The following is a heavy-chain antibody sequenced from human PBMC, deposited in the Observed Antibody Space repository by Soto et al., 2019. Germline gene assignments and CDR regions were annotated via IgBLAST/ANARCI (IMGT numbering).Heavy chain of an antibody. Sequence: ASVKVSCKASGYTFTSYGISWVRQAPGQGLEWMGWISAYNGNTNYAQKLQGRVTMTTDTSTSTAYMELRSLRSDDTALYYCARSTKWIQLWLGDNWFDPWGQGTLVTVSS. J-gene: IGHJ5*02. D-gene: IGHD5-18*01. V-gene: IGHV1-18*01. CDR1: GYTFTSYG. CDR2: ISAYNGNT. CDR3: ARSTKWIQLWLGDNWFDP.